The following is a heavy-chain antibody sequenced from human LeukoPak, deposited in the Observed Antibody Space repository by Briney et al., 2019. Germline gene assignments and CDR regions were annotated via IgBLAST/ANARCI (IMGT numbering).Heavy chain of an antibody. D-gene: IGHD6-13*01. CDR1: GFTFSSYG. V-gene: IGHV3-33*01. CDR2: IWYDGSNK. Sequence: HPGGSLRLSCAASGFTFSSYGMHWVRQAPGKGLEWVAVIWYDGSNKYYADSVKGRFTISRDNSKNTLYLQMNSLRAEGTAVYYCARDIGIAAAGTAYWGQGTLATVSS. CDR3: ARDIGIAAAGTAY. J-gene: IGHJ4*02.